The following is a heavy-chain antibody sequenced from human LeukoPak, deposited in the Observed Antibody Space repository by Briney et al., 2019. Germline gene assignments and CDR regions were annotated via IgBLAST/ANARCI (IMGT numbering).Heavy chain of an antibody. J-gene: IGHJ4*02. CDR3: ARGMDWNYFFDY. D-gene: IGHD1-7*01. CDR2: IYYSGST. V-gene: IGHV4-59*01. Sequence: PSETLSLTCTVSGGSISSYYWSWIRQPPGKGLEWIGYIYYSGSTNYNPSLKSRVTISVDTSKNQFSLKLSSVTAADTAVYYCARGMDWNYFFDYWGRGTLVTVSS. CDR1: GGSISSYY.